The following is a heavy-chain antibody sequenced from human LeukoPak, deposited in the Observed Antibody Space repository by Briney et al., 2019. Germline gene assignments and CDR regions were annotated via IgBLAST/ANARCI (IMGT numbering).Heavy chain of an antibody. CDR3: AGVEGGDWFDP. CDR1: GFTFSSYG. J-gene: IGHJ5*02. Sequence: GGSLRLSCAACGFTFSSYGMHWVRQAPGRGLEWVAFIRYDGSNKYYAGSVKGRFPISRYNSKNTLYLQMTSLRPEDTAVYYCAGVEGGDWFDPWGQGTLVTVS. V-gene: IGHV3-30*02. D-gene: IGHD3-16*01. CDR2: IRYDGSNK.